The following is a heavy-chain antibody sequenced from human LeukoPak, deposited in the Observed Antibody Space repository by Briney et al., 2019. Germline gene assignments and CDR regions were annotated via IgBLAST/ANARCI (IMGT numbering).Heavy chain of an antibody. CDR1: GGSFSGCY. V-gene: IGHV4-34*01. Sequence: SETLSLTCAVYGGSFSGCYWSWIRQPPGKGLEWIGDINHSGSTNYNPSLKSRGTISVDTSKNQFSLKLTSVTAADTAVYYCARGYGYFDHYYYYMDVWGEGTTVTVSS. J-gene: IGHJ6*03. CDR3: ARGYGYFDHYYYYMDV. D-gene: IGHD6-25*01. CDR2: INHSGST.